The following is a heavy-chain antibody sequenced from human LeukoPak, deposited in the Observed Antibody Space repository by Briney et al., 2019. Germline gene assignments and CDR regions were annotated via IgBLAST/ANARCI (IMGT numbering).Heavy chain of an antibody. CDR2: INHSGST. J-gene: IGHJ6*03. V-gene: IGHV4-34*01. Sequence: PSETLSLTCAVYGGSFSGYYWSWIPKPPGKGWEGMGEINHSGSTNYNPSLKSRVTISVDTSKNQFSLKLSSVTAADTAVYYCARGRPRGYSYGSTGYYYYMDVWGKGTTVTVSS. D-gene: IGHD5-18*01. CDR3: ARGRPRGYSYGSTGYYYYMDV. CDR1: GGSFSGYY.